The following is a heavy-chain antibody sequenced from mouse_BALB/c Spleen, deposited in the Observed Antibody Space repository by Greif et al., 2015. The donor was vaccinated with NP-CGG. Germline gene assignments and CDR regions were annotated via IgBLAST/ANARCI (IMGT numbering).Heavy chain of an antibody. Sequence: VQLQQPGAELVKPGASVKLSCTASGFNIKDTYMHWVKQRPEQGLEWIGRIDPANGNTKYGPKFQGKATITADTSSNTAYLQLSSLTSEDTAVYYCARWDWYFDVWGAGTTVTVSS. CDR3: ARWDWYFDV. J-gene: IGHJ1*01. CDR2: IDPANGNT. CDR1: GFNIKDTY. V-gene: IGHV14-3*02.